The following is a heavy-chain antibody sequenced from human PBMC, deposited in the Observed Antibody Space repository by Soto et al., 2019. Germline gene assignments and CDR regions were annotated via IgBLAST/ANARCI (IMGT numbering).Heavy chain of an antibody. CDR2: IYYSGST. Sequence: SETLSLTCTVSGGSISSGDYYWSWIRQPPGKGLEWIGYIYYSGSTYYNPSLKSRVTISVDTSKNQFSLKLSSVTAADTAVYYCARDHRPTRAYCGGDCYYYYYYGMDVWGQGTTVTVSS. J-gene: IGHJ6*02. D-gene: IGHD2-21*02. V-gene: IGHV4-30-4*01. CDR3: ARDHRPTRAYCGGDCYYYYYYGMDV. CDR1: GGSISSGDYY.